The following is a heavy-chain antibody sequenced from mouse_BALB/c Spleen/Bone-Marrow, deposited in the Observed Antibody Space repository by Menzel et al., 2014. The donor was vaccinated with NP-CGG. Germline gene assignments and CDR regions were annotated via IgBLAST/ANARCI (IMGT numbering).Heavy chain of an antibody. CDR3: VRPHYYGSSYRYAMDY. V-gene: IGHV10-1*02. CDR1: GFTFNTYA. CDR2: IRSKSNNYAT. Sequence: EVQLQESGGGLVQPKGSLKLSCAASGFTFNTYAMNWVRQAPGKGLEWVARIRSKSNNYATYYADSVKDRFTISRDDSQSMLYLQMNNLKTEDTAMYYCVRPHYYGSSYRYAMDYWDQGTSVTVSS. J-gene: IGHJ4*01. D-gene: IGHD1-1*01.